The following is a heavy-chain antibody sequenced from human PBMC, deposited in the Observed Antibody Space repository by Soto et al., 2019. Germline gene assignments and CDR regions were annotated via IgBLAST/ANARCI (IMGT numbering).Heavy chain of an antibody. D-gene: IGHD3-16*02. J-gene: IGHJ4*02. V-gene: IGHV3-23*01. Sequence: GGSLRLSCAASGFTFSSYAMSWVRQAPGKGLEWVSAISGSGGSTYYADSVKGRFTISRDNSKNTLYLQMNSLRAEDTAVYYCAKSMGYDYVWGSYRYPFDYWGQGTLVTVSS. CDR3: AKSMGYDYVWGSYRYPFDY. CDR2: ISGSGGST. CDR1: GFTFSSYA.